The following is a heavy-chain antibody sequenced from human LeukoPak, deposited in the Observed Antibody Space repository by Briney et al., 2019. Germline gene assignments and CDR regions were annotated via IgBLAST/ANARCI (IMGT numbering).Heavy chain of an antibody. V-gene: IGHV1-2*04. Sequence: ASVKVSCTASGYTFTGYYMHWVRQAPGQGLEWMGWINPNSGGTNYAQKFQGWVTMTRDTSISTAYMELSRLRSDDTAVYYCARDVRLPESYGMDVWGQGTTVTVSS. CDR2: INPNSGGT. CDR1: GYTFTGYY. J-gene: IGHJ6*02. CDR3: ARDVRLPESYGMDV.